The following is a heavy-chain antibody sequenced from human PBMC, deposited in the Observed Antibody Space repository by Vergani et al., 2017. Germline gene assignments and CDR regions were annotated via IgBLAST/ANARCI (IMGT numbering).Heavy chain of an antibody. V-gene: IGHV3-30*04. CDR1: GFTFSSYA. CDR3: ASSRSLPPYYYMDV. J-gene: IGHJ6*03. Sequence: QVQLVESGGGVVQPGRSLRLSCAASGFTFSSYAMHWVRQAPGKGLEWVAVISYDGSNKYYADSVKGRFTMSRDNSKNTLYLQMNSLRAEDTAVYYCASSRSLPPYYYMDVWGKGTTVTVSS. CDR2: ISYDGSNK.